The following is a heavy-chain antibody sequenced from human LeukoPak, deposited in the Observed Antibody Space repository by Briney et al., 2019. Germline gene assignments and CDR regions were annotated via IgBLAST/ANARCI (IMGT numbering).Heavy chain of an antibody. CDR2: IYYSGST. CDR3: ARGVLISWYFDL. D-gene: IGHD2-8*02. J-gene: IGHJ2*01. V-gene: IGHV4-59*01. Sequence: SETLSLTCTASGGSISSYYWSWIRQPPGKGLEWIGYIYYSGSTNYNPSLKSRVTISVDTSKNQFSLKLSSVTAADTAVYYCARGVLISWYFDLWGRGTLVTVSS. CDR1: GGSISSYY.